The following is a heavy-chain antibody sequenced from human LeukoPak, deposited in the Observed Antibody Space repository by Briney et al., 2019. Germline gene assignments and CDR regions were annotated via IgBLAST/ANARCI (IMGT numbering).Heavy chain of an antibody. J-gene: IGHJ4*02. D-gene: IGHD3-10*01. CDR3: AREEGFGEFTRRHLDY. CDR2: ISSSSSYI. CDR1: GFTFSSYS. V-gene: IGHV3-21*01. Sequence: GGSLRLSCAASGFTFSSYSMNWVRQAPGKGLEWVSSISSSSSYIYYADSVKGQFTISRDNAKNSLYLQMNSLRAEDTAVYYCAREEGFGEFTRRHLDYWGQGTLVTVSS.